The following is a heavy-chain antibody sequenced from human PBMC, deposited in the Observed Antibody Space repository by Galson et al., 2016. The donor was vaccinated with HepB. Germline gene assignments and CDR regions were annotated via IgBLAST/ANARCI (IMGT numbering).Heavy chain of an antibody. V-gene: IGHV3-30-3*01. CDR3: ASIAAAGYYYGMDV. CDR2: ISYDGSNK. J-gene: IGHJ6*02. CDR1: GFTFSNYA. D-gene: IGHD6-13*01. Sequence: SLRLSCAASGFTFSNYAMHWVRQAPGKGLEWVAVISYDGSNKYYADPVKGRFTISRDNTKNTLYLQMNSLRAEDRAVYYCASIAAAGYYYGMDVRGQGTTVTVSS.